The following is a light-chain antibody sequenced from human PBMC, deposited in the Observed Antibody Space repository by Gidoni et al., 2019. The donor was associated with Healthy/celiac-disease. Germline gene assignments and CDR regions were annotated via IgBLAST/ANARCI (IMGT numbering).Light chain of an antibody. J-gene: IGKJ1*01. Sequence: EIVMTQSPATLSVSPGERATLSCRASQSVSSNLAWYQHKPGQAPRHLIYGASTRATGIPARFSGSGSGTEFTLTISSLQSEDFAVYYCQQYNNWPPWTFGQGTKVEIK. CDR2: GAS. CDR1: QSVSSN. V-gene: IGKV3-15*01. CDR3: QQYNNWPPWT.